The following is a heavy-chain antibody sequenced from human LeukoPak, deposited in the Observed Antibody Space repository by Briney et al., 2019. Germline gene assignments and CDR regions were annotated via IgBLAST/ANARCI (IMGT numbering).Heavy chain of an antibody. J-gene: IGHJ4*02. CDR2: ISGSGGST. CDR1: GFTFSSYA. D-gene: IGHD6-19*01. CDR3: AKYSSGWYYFDY. Sequence: GGSLRLSCAASGFTFSSYAMSWVRQAPGKGLEWVSAISGSGGSTYYADSVKGRFTISRDNSKNTLYLQMNCLRAEDTAVYYCAKYSSGWYYFDYWGQGTLVTVSS. V-gene: IGHV3-23*01.